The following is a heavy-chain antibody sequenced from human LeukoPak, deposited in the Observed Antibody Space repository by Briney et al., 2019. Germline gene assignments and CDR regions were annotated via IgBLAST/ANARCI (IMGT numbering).Heavy chain of an antibody. V-gene: IGHV4-39*07. CDR1: GGSISSSSYY. J-gene: IGHJ4*02. D-gene: IGHD3-22*01. CDR2: IYYSGST. Sequence: PSETLSLTCTVPGGSISSSSYYWGWIRQPPGKGLEWIGSIYYSGSTYYNPSLKSRVTISVDTSKNQFSLKLSSVTAADTAVYYCARTNYYDSSGYGGHTKYFDYWGQGTLVTVSS. CDR3: ARTNYYDSSGYGGHTKYFDY.